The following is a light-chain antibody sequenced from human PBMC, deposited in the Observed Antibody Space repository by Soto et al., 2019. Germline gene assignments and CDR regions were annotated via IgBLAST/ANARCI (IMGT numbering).Light chain of an antibody. CDR3: QQYGSSPMYA. CDR2: GAS. J-gene: IGKJ2*01. V-gene: IGKV3-20*01. Sequence: EIVLTQSPGTMYLTPGERATLSCRTSQSVSSSYLAWYQQKPGQAPRLLIYGASSRATGIPDRFSGSGSGTDFTLTISRLEPEDFAVYYCQQYGSSPMYAFGQGTKVAI. CDR1: QSVSSSY.